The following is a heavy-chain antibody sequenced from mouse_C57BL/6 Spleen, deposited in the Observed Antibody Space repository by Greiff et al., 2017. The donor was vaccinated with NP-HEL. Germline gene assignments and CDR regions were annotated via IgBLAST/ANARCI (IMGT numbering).Heavy chain of an antibody. Sequence: VQLQQSGPELVKPGASVKISCKASGYAFSSSWMNWVKQRPGKGLEWIGRIYPGDGDTNYNGKFKGKATLTADKSSSTAYMQLSSLTSEDSAVYCCARDWDGDYYAMDYWGQGTSVTVSS. J-gene: IGHJ4*01. CDR2: IYPGDGDT. CDR1: GYAFSSSW. V-gene: IGHV1-82*01. D-gene: IGHD4-1*01. CDR3: ARDWDGDYYAMDY.